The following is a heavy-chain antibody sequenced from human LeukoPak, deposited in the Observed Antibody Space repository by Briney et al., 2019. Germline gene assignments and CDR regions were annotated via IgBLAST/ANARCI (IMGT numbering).Heavy chain of an antibody. J-gene: IGHJ3*02. D-gene: IGHD3-3*01. CDR3: AREDLYDFWSGYYKHDAFDI. Sequence: ASVKVSCKTSGYTFTSYGISWVRQAPGQGLEWMGWISAYNGNTNYAQKLQGRVTMTTDTSTSTAYMELRSLRSDDTAVYYCAREDLYDFWSGYYKHDAFDIWGQGTMVTVSS. CDR1: GYTFTSYG. V-gene: IGHV1-18*01. CDR2: ISAYNGNT.